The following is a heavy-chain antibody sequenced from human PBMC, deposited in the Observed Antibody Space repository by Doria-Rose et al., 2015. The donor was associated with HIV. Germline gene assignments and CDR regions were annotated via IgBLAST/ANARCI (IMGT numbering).Heavy chain of an antibody. J-gene: IGHJ4*02. CDR3: ARIKSSRWYHKYYFDF. CDR2: IFSDDER. Sequence: QITLKEPGPVLVKPTETLTLTCTVSGVSLSSPGMGVSWIRQPPGTALEWLANIFSDDERSYITSLKSRLTISRGTSKSQVVLTMTDMDPVDTATHYCARIKSSRWYHKYYFDFWGQGTLVIVSA. V-gene: IGHV2-26*01. D-gene: IGHD6-13*01. CDR1: GVSLSSPGMG.